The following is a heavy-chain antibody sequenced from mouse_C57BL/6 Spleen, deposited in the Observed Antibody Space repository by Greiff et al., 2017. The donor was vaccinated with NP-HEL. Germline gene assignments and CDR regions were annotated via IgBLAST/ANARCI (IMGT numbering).Heavy chain of an antibody. Sequence: VQLQQSGAELVRPGASVTLSCKASGYTFTDYEMHWVKQTPVHGLEWIGAIDPETGGTAYNQKFKGKATLTADTSSSTAYMELRSLTSEDSAVYCGTRGSNYDWYFDVWGTGTTVTVSS. V-gene: IGHV1-15*01. CDR2: IDPETGGT. CDR1: GYTFTDYE. CDR3: TRGSNYDWYFDV. J-gene: IGHJ1*03. D-gene: IGHD2-5*01.